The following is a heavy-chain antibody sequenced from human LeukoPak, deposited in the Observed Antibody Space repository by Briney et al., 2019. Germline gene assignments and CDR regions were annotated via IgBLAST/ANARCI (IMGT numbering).Heavy chain of an antibody. D-gene: IGHD1-20*01. V-gene: IGHV3-7*01. CDR2: IKQDGSEK. J-gene: IGHJ4*02. Sequence: PGGSLRLSCAASGFTFSSYWMSWVRQAPGKGLEWVANIKQDGSEKYYVDSVKGRFTISRDNAKNSLYLQMNSLRAEDTAVYYCARDWSRITGTTGYSDYWGQGTLVTVSS. CDR3: ARDWSRITGTTGYSDY. CDR1: GFTFSSYW.